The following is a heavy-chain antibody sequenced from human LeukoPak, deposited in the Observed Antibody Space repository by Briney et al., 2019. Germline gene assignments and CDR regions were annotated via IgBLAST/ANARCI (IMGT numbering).Heavy chain of an antibody. CDR2: IYYSGST. CDR1: GGSISSSSYY. D-gene: IGHD5-24*01. V-gene: IGHV4-39*01. CDR3: ARKQVATSFRDY. J-gene: IGHJ4*02. Sequence: SETLSLTCTVSGGSISSSSYYWGWIRQPPGKGLEWIGSIYYSGSTYYNPSLKSRVTISVDTSNNRFSLILNSVTAADTAVYYSARKQVATSFRDYWGQGTLVTVSS.